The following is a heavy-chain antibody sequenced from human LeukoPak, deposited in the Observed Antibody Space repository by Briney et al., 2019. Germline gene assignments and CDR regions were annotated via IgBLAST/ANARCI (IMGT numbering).Heavy chain of an antibody. V-gene: IGHV4-34*01. CDR3: ARDTYYYDSSGYYAVYFDY. Sequence: SETLSLTCAVYGGSFSGYYWSWIRQPPGKGLEWIGEINHSGSTNYNPSLKSRVTIPVDTSKNQFSLKLSSVTAADTAVYYCARDTYYYDSSGYYAVYFDYWGQGTLVTVSS. CDR1: GGSFSGYY. D-gene: IGHD3-22*01. CDR2: INHSGST. J-gene: IGHJ4*02.